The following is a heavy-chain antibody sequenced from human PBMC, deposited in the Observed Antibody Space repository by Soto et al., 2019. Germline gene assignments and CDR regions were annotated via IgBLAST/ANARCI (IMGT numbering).Heavy chain of an antibody. CDR2: IKQDGSEK. Sequence: LRLSCAASGFTVSSYWMSWVRQAPGKGLEWVANIKQDGSEKYYLDSVKGRFTISRDNAKNSLYLQMNSLRAEDTAVYYCARDYGQWMVQEGMDVWGPRTTLPDSS. D-gene: IGHD6-19*01. J-gene: IGHJ6*02. CDR1: GFTVSSYW. CDR3: ARDYGQWMVQEGMDV. V-gene: IGHV3-7*03.